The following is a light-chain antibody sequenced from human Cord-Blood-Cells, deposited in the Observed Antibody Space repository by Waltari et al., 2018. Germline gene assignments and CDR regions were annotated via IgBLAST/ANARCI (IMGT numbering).Light chain of an antibody. J-gene: IGLJ1*01. CDR3: SSYTSSSTYV. Sequence: QSALTQPASVSGSPGPSIHISCTGTSSDVGGYNYVSWYQQHPGKAPKLMIYEVSNRPSGVSNRFSGSKSGNTASLTISGLQAEDEADYYCSSYTSSSTYVFGTGTKVTVL. CDR1: SSDVGGYNY. CDR2: EVS. V-gene: IGLV2-14*01.